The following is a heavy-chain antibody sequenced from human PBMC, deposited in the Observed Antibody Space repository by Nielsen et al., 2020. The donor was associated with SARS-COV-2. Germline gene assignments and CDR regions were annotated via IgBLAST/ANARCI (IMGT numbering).Heavy chain of an antibody. Sequence: GESLKISCAASGFTFSSYAMHWVRQVPGKGLEWVAVISYDGSNKYHAGSVKGRFTISRDNSKNTPYLQMNSLRAEDTAVYYCARGSLLRGYYFDYWGQGTLVTVSS. D-gene: IGHD3-22*01. CDR1: GFTFSSYA. J-gene: IGHJ4*02. V-gene: IGHV3-30*04. CDR2: ISYDGSNK. CDR3: ARGSLLRGYYFDY.